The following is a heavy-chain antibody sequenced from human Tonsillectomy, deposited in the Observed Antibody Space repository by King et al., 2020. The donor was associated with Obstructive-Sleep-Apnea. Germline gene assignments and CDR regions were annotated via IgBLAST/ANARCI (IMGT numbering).Heavy chain of an antibody. CDR1: GFTFSSYG. V-gene: IGHV3-30*02. J-gene: IGHJ4*02. Sequence: VQLVESGGGVVQPGRSLRLSCAASGFTFSSYGMHWVRQAPGKGLEWVAFIRYDGSNKYYADSVKGRFTISRDNSKNTLYLQMNSLRAEDTAVYYCAKTEYSYWVEIPYYFDYWGQGTLVTVSS. CDR2: IRYDGSNK. D-gene: IGHD5-18*01. CDR3: AKTEYSYWVEIPYYFDY.